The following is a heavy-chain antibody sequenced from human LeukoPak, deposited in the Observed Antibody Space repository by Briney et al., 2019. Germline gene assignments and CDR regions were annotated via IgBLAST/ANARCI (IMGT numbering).Heavy chain of an antibody. CDR3: ARVGIAAAGLDY. CDR1: GGSISSNSYY. CDR2: VHYSGST. D-gene: IGHD6-13*01. J-gene: IGHJ4*02. Sequence: SETLSLTCTVSGGSISSNSYYWGWIRQPPGKGLEWIGSVHYSGSTYYNPSLKSRVTISVDTSKNQFSLKLSSVTAADTAVYYCARVGIAAAGLDYWGQGTLVTVSS. V-gene: IGHV4-39*07.